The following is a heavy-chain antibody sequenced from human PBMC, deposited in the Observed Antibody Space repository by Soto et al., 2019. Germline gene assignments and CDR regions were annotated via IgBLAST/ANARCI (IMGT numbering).Heavy chain of an antibody. CDR1: GGSISSDY. D-gene: IGHD3-16*01. V-gene: IGHV4-59*01. CDR2: IYYSGST. Sequence: SETLSLTCTVSGGSISSDYWSWIRQPPGKGLEWIGYIYYSGSTNYNPSLKSRVTISVDTSKNQFSLKLSSVTAADTAVYYCATYTTTGYFQHWGQGTLVTVSS. CDR3: ATYTTTGYFQH. J-gene: IGHJ1*01.